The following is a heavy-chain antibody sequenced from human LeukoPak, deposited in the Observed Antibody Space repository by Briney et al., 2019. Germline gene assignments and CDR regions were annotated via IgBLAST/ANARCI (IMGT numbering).Heavy chain of an antibody. CDR2: IYYSGST. V-gene: IGHV4-59*01. CDR3: ARGTPQFGTQIWRAFDI. D-gene: IGHD1-14*01. CDR1: GGSISSYY. J-gene: IGHJ3*02. Sequence: SETLSLTCTVSGGSISSYYWSWIRQPPGKGLEWIGSIYYSGSTYYNPSLKSRVTISVDTSKNQFSLKLSSVTAADTAVYYCARGTPQFGTQIWRAFDIWGQGTMVTVSS.